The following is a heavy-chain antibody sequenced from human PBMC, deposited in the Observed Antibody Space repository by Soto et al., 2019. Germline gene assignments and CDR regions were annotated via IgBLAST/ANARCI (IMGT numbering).Heavy chain of an antibody. V-gene: IGHV4-31*03. D-gene: IGHD5-12*01. Sequence: SETLSLTCTVSGGSISSGGYYWSWIRQHPGKGLEWIGYIYYSGTTYYNPSLKSRVVMSVDLSQNQFSLNLTSVTAADTAVYYSATNRGFDFYYFDSWGQGTPVTVSS. J-gene: IGHJ4*02. CDR1: GGSISSGGYY. CDR3: ATNRGFDFYYFDS. CDR2: IYYSGTT.